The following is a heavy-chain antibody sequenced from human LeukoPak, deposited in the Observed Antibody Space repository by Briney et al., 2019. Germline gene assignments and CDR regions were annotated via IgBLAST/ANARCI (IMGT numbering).Heavy chain of an antibody. V-gene: IGHV3-23*01. CDR1: GFTFSSYA. Sequence: GGSLRLSCAASGFTFSSYAMSWVRQAPEKGLEWVSAISGSGGSTYYADSVKGRFTISRDNSKNTLYLQTNSLRAEDTAVYYCAKSLVPQDYFDYWGQGTLVTVSS. D-gene: IGHD2-2*01. CDR3: AKSLVPQDYFDY. J-gene: IGHJ4*02. CDR2: ISGSGGST.